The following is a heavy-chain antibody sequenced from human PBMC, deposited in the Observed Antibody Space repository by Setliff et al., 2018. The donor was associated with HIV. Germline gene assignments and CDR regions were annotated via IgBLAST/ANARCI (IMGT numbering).Heavy chain of an antibody. CDR3: ALTGHRLLRGYMDV. D-gene: IGHD2-15*01. Sequence: SETLSLTCTVSGGPVSTYYWSWIRQPAGKGLEWIGRFYVGGDTNYNPSLKSRVTMSLDTSKKHFSLKLKSVTAADTAVYYCALTGHRLLRGYMDVWGKGTTVTVSS. CDR1: GGPVSTYY. J-gene: IGHJ6*03. V-gene: IGHV4-4*07. CDR2: FYVGGDT.